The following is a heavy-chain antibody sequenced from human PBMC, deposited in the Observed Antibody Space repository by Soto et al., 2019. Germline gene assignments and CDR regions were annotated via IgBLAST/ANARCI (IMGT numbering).Heavy chain of an antibody. Sequence: QVQLQESGPGLVKPSQTLSLTCTVSGGSISSGGYYWSWIRQHPGKGLEWIGYIYYSGSTYYNPSLKSRVTISVDTSKNQFSLKLSSVTAADTAVYYCARVVYGDLEHNYFDYWGQGTLVTVSS. CDR2: IYYSGST. J-gene: IGHJ4*02. CDR1: GGSISSGGYY. D-gene: IGHD4-17*01. V-gene: IGHV4-31*03. CDR3: ARVVYGDLEHNYFDY.